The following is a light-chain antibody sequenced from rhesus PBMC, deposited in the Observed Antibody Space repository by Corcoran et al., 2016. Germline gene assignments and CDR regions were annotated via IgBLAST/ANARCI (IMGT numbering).Light chain of an antibody. Sequence: ETVVTQSPATLSLSLGERATLPCRASQSVCSYLAWYQQKPGQAPRLLIYGASSRATVIPDRFSGSGSGTDFTLTISSLEPENVGVYSCQQSSNLWTFGQGTKVEIK. V-gene: IGKV3-24*04. CDR1: QSVCSY. CDR3: QQSSNLWT. J-gene: IGKJ1*01. CDR2: GAS.